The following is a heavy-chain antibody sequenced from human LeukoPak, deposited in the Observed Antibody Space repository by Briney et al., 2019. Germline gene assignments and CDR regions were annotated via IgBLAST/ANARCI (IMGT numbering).Heavy chain of an antibody. J-gene: IGHJ6*04. Sequence: GGSLRLSCAASGFTFSSYAMSWVRQAPGKGLEWVSTFSGSGGNTYYADSVKGRFTTSRDNSKNTLYLQMNSLRAEDTAVYYCAELGITMIGGVWGKGTTVTISS. CDR3: AELGITMIGGV. CDR2: FSGSGGNT. D-gene: IGHD3-10*02. V-gene: IGHV3-23*01. CDR1: GFTFSSYA.